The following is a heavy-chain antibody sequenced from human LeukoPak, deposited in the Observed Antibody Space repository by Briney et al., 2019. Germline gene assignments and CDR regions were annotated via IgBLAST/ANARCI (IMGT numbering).Heavy chain of an antibody. CDR1: GFPFSNYA. CDR3: ARSGTYYDFWSGPDNWFDP. V-gene: IGHV3-11*01. Sequence: PGGSLRLSCAASGFPFSNYAMSWIRQAPGKGLEWVSYISSSGSTIYYADSVKGRFTISRDNAKNSLYLQMNSLRAEDTAVYYCARSGTYYDFWSGPDNWFDPWGQGTLVTVSS. D-gene: IGHD3-3*01. CDR2: ISSSGSTI. J-gene: IGHJ5*02.